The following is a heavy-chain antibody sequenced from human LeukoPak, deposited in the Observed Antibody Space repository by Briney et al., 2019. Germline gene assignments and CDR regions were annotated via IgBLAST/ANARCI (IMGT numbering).Heavy chain of an antibody. J-gene: IGHJ4*02. CDR1: GGSISSGSYL. Sequence: SETLSLTCSVSGGSISSGSYLWSWIRQPAGKGLEWIGRVYSSGSANYNPSLESRVSISVDTSKNHFSLKLNSVTAADTAVYYCARERAERFYYGSGSSYNGCELDCWGQGTLVTVSS. CDR2: VYSSGSA. CDR3: ARERAERFYYGSGSSYNGCELDC. D-gene: IGHD3-10*01. V-gene: IGHV4-61*02.